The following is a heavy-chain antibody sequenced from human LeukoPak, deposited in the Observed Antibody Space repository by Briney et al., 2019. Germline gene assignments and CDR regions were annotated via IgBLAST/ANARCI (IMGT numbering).Heavy chain of an antibody. CDR3: ARGSTSYSSSFDI. CDR2: INTYGSDT. V-gene: IGHV3-74*01. CDR1: GFTFSTYW. D-gene: IGHD6-13*01. Sequence: GSLRLSCAASGFTFSTYWMHWVRQAPGKGLVWGSRINTYGSDTTYADSVKGRFTISRDNAKNSLYLQLNSLRAEDTAVYYCARGSTSYSSSFDIWGQGTMVTVSS. J-gene: IGHJ3*02.